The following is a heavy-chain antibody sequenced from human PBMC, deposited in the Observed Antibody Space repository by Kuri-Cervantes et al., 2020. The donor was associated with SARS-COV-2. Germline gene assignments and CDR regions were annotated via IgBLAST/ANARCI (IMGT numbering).Heavy chain of an antibody. Sequence: LRLSCTVSGGSISSGDYYWSWIRQPPGKGLEWIGYIYYSGSTYYNPSLKSRVTISVDTSKNQFSLKLSSVTAADTAVYYCASVEADIVVVPAAIEPGYYYYYMDVWGKGTTVTVSS. V-gene: IGHV4-30-4*08. D-gene: IGHD2-2*02. CDR2: IYYSGST. CDR3: ASVEADIVVVPAAIEPGYYYYYMDV. J-gene: IGHJ6*03. CDR1: GGSISSGDYY.